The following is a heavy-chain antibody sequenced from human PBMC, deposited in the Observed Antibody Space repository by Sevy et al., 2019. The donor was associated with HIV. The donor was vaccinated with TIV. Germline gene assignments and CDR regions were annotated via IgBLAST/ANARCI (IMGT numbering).Heavy chain of an antibody. CDR3: ATGAGVSKSDF. CDR1: GASISTYV. V-gene: IGHV4-59*12. J-gene: IGHJ4*02. Sequence: SETLSLTCTVSGASISTYVLTWIRQPPGKGLEWVGYFFYTGNPNYNPSLSSRVTISGDTSKNQFSLTLSSVTAADTAVYYCATGAGVSKSDFWGQGTLVTVSS. CDR2: FFYTGNP. D-gene: IGHD3-10*01.